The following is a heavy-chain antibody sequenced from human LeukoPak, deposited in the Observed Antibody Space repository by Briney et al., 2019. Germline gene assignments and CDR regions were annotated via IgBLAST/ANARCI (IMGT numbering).Heavy chain of an antibody. CDR2: IYYSGST. J-gene: IGHJ6*02. Sequence: SETLSLTCTVSGGSISSSSYYWGWIRQPPGKGLEWIGSIYYSGSTYYNPSLKSRVTISVDTSKNQFSLKLSSVTAADTAVYYCARHEAYYGSGSYSDYYYYYGMDVWGQGTTVTVS. V-gene: IGHV4-39*01. CDR3: ARHEAYYGSGSYSDYYYYYGMDV. D-gene: IGHD3-10*01. CDR1: GGSISSSSYY.